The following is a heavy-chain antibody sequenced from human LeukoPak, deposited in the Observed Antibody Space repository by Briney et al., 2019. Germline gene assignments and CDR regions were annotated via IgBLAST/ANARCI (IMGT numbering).Heavy chain of an antibody. CDR2: IYYSGST. CDR1: GGSISSNSYY. Sequence: SETLSLTCTVSGGSISSNSYYWGWIRQPPGKGLEWIGSIYYSGSTYYKPSLKSRVTISVDTSKNQFSLKLNSVTAADTAVFYCAANSADYNTLGSSYKVWGQGTLVTVSS. CDR3: AANSADYNTLGSSYKV. D-gene: IGHD3-10*01. V-gene: IGHV4-39*01. J-gene: IGHJ4*02.